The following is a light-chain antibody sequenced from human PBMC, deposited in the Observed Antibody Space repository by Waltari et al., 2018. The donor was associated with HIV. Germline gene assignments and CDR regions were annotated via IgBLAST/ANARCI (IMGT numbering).Light chain of an antibody. CDR3: SSYTGSTTVV. V-gene: IGLV2-14*03. J-gene: IGLJ2*01. CDR2: EVS. CDR1: SSDIGGYNY. Sequence: QSALTQPASVSGSPGRSITISCTGTSSDIGGYNYVSWYQQHPAKAPKLMIYEVSNRPSGVSSRFSGSKSGNTASLTISGLQADDEADYYCSSYTGSTTVVFGGGTKVTVL.